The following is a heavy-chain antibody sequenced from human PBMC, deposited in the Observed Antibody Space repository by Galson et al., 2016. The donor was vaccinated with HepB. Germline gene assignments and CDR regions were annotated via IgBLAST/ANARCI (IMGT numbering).Heavy chain of an antibody. CDR2: IDGHDDST. CDR3: ATGGDYDI. Sequence: SLRLSCAASGFTFSSSSMSWVRQAPGKGLEWVSAIDGHDDSTYYADSVRGRFTISRDNSKNTLYLQINSLRAEYTAVYYCATGGDYDIWGQGTLVTVSS. J-gene: IGHJ4*02. V-gene: IGHV3-23*01. D-gene: IGHD4-17*01. CDR1: GFTFSSSS.